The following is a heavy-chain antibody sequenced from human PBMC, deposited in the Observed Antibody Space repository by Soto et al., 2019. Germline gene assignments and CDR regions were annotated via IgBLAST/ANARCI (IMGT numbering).Heavy chain of an antibody. CDR3: ARVGCSGGSCPKNYYYGMDV. V-gene: IGHV1-69*12. Sequence: QVQLVQSGAEVKKPGSSVKVSCKASGGTFSSYAISWVRQAPGQGLEWMGGIIPIFGTANYAQRFQGRVTIXAXEXXSTDYMELSSLRSEDTAVYYCARVGCSGGSCPKNYYYGMDVWGQGTTVTVSS. CDR2: IIPIFGTA. J-gene: IGHJ6*02. D-gene: IGHD2-15*01. CDR1: GGTFSSYA.